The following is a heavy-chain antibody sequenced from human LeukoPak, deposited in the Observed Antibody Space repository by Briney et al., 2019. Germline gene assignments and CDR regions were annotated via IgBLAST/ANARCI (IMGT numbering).Heavy chain of an antibody. CDR1: GGSFSGYY. Sequence: SETLSLTCAVYGGSFSGYYWSWIRQPPGKGLEWIGEINHSGSTNYNPSLKSRVTISVDTSKNQFSLKLSSVTATDTAVYYCASLYDSSGYFDYWGQGTLVTVSS. V-gene: IGHV4-34*01. J-gene: IGHJ4*02. CDR2: INHSGST. CDR3: ASLYDSSGYFDY. D-gene: IGHD3-22*01.